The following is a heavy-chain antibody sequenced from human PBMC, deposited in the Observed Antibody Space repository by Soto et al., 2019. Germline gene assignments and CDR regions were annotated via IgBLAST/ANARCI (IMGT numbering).Heavy chain of an antibody. J-gene: IGHJ5*01. CDR2: INAGNGNT. CDR1: GYTFTSYA. D-gene: IGHD6-13*01. Sequence: ASVKVSCKASGYTFTSYAMHWVRQAPGQRLEWMGWINAGNGNTKYSQKFQGRVTITRDTSASTAYMELSSLRSEDTAVYYCARVPRIAAAGTVDWFDSWGQGTLVTVSS. CDR3: ARVPRIAAAGTVDWFDS. V-gene: IGHV1-3*01.